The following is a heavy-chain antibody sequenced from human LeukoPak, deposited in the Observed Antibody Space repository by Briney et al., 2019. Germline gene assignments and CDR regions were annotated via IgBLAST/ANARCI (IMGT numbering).Heavy chain of an antibody. Sequence: PGGSLRLSCAASGFTFGSFEMNWVRQAPGKGLEWVSYISSSGSTMYYADSVKGRFTISRDNAKNSLYLQMNSLRAEDTAVYYCARDRNSGSYPDFDYWGQGTLVTVSS. CDR3: ARDRNSGSYPDFDY. J-gene: IGHJ4*02. V-gene: IGHV3-48*03. D-gene: IGHD1-26*01. CDR2: ISSSGSTM. CDR1: GFTFGSFE.